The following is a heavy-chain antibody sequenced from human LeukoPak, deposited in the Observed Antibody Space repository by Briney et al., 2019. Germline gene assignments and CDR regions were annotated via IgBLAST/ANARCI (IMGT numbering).Heavy chain of an antibody. CDR3: AREAGPTRYFDY. Sequence: GGSLRLSCAASGFTFSSYEMNWVRQAPGKGLEWVSYISSSGSTIYYADSVKGRFTISRDNAKNSLYLQMSSLRAEDTAVYYCAREAGPTRYFDYWGQGTLVTVSS. D-gene: IGHD1-26*01. J-gene: IGHJ4*02. CDR1: GFTFSSYE. CDR2: ISSSGSTI. V-gene: IGHV3-48*03.